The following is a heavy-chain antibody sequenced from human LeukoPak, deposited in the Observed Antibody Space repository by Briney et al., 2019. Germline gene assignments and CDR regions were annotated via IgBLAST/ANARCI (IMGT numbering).Heavy chain of an antibody. Sequence: GGSLRLSCAASGFTFSSSGMHWVRQAPGKGLEWVAVISYDGSNKYYADSVKGRFTISRDNSKNTLYLQMNSLRAEDTAVYYCAKDWDTMTTATTWGQGTLVTVSS. CDR2: ISYDGSNK. CDR1: GFTFSSSG. V-gene: IGHV3-30*18. J-gene: IGHJ4*02. D-gene: IGHD4-17*01. CDR3: AKDWDTMTTATT.